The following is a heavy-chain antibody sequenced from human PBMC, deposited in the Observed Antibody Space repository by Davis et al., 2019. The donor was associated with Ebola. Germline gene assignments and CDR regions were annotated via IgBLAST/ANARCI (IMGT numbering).Heavy chain of an antibody. CDR3: ARGGGGDSSGFQSWFEP. D-gene: IGHD3-22*01. CDR2: IIPLFGTA. V-gene: IGHV1-69*13. CDR1: GGTFTSYA. J-gene: IGHJ5*02. Sequence: SVKVSCKASGGTFTSYAISWVRQAPGQGLEWMGGIIPLFGTANYAQKFQDRVTITADESTSTSYMELNSLRSDDTAVYYCARGGGGDSSGFQSWFEPWGQGTLVTVSS.